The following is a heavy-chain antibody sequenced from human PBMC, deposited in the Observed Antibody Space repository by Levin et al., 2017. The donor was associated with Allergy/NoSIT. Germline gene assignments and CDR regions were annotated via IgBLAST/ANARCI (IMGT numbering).Heavy chain of an antibody. Sequence: SETLSLTCAVYGGSFSGYYWSWIRQPPGKGLEWIGEINHSGSTNYNPSLKSRVTISVDTSKNQFSLKLNSVTAAERAVYYCARGQGATMVRGVISKAEYFQHWGQGTLVTVSS. CDR1: GGSFSGYY. V-gene: IGHV4-34*01. CDR2: INHSGST. CDR3: ARGQGATMVRGVISKAEYFQH. D-gene: IGHD3-10*01. J-gene: IGHJ1*01.